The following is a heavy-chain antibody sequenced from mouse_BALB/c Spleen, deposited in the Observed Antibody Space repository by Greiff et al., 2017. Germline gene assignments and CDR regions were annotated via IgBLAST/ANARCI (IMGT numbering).Heavy chain of an antibody. CDR3: TRDYDYDGGFAY. D-gene: IGHD2-4*01. J-gene: IGHJ3*01. V-gene: IGHV1-69*02. CDR1: GYTFTSYW. CDR2: IYPSDSYT. Sequence: QVQLQQPGAELVRPGASVKLSCKASGYTFTSYWINWVKQRPGQGLEWIGNIYPSDSYTNYNQKFKDKATLTVDKSSSTAYMQLSSPTSEDSAVYYCTRDYDYDGGFAYWGQGTLVTVSA.